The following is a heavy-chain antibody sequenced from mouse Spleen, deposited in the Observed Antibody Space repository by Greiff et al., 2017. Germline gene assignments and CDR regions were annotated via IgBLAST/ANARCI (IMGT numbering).Heavy chain of an antibody. Sequence: VQGVESGAELVMPGASVKLSCKASGYTFTSYWMHWVKQRPGQGLEWIGEIDPSDSYTNYNQKFKGKATLTVDKSSSTAYMQLSSLTSEDSAVYYCARGDYSNPYWYFDVWGAGTTVTVSS. J-gene: IGHJ1*01. CDR2: IDPSDSYT. V-gene: IGHV1-69*01. D-gene: IGHD2-5*01. CDR1: GYTFTSYW. CDR3: ARGDYSNPYWYFDV.